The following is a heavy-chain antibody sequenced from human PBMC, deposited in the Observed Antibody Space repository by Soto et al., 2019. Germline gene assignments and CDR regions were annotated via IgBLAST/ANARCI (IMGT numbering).Heavy chain of an antibody. Sequence: QVQLVESGGGVVQPGRSLRLSCAASGFTFSSYGMHWVRQAPGKGLEWVAVIWYDGSNKYYADSVKGRFTISRDNSKNTRYLQMNSLRAEDTAVYYCARDRRAWWLRCEGSEGFDYWGQGTLVTVSS. D-gene: IGHD5-12*01. CDR2: IWYDGSNK. J-gene: IGHJ4*02. CDR1: GFTFSSYG. V-gene: IGHV3-33*01. CDR3: ARDRRAWWLRCEGSEGFDY.